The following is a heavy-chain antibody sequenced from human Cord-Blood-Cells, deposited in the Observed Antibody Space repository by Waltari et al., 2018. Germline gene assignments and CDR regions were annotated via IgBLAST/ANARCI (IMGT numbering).Heavy chain of an antibody. Sequence: EVQLVESGGGLVQPGGSLRLSCAASGFTFSSYWMSWGRQAPAEGLEWVANIKHDGREKYCVDSVKGGITNSRHNAKNSLYLQMNSLRAEDTAVYYCARDGFWYGSSSYFDYWDQGTLVTVSS. J-gene: IGHJ4*02. CDR2: IKHDGREK. CDR1: GFTFSSYW. D-gene: IGHD6-6*01. CDR3: ARDGFWYGSSSYFDY. V-gene: IGHV3-7*01.